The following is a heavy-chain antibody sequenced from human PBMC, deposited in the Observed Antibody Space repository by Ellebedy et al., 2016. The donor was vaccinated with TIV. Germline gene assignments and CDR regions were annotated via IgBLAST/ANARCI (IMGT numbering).Heavy chain of an antibody. J-gene: IGHJ6*02. V-gene: IGHV3-20*04. Sequence: GESLKISCASSGFTSDDHGMSWVHQGPGKGLEWVSGIDWKGDSPGYADSVTGRFTISRDNAKNSLYLQMNSLRTEDTALYYCARGYYTGGYNSGYIMDVWGQGTTVTVSS. CDR2: IDWKGDSP. CDR3: ARGYYTGGYNSGYIMDV. CDR1: GFTSDDHG. D-gene: IGHD5-24*01.